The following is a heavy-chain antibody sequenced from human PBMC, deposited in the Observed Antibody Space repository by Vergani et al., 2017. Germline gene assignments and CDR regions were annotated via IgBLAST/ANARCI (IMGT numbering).Heavy chain of an antibody. J-gene: IGHJ6*02. Sequence: QVQLVQSGAEVKKPGSSVKVSCKASGGTFSSYTISWVRQAPGQGLEWLGRIIPILGIANYAQKFQGRVTITADKSTRTAYMELSSLRYEDTAVYYCATNFLGYYYGMDVWGQGTTVTVSS. D-gene: IGHD3-3*01. CDR3: ATNFLGYYYGMDV. CDR1: GGTFSSYT. CDR2: IIPILGIA. V-gene: IGHV1-69*02.